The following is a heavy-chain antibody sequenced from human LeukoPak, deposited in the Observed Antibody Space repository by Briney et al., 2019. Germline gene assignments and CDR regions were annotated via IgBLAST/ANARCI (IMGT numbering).Heavy chain of an antibody. CDR2: ISGSGGGT. CDR1: GFTFSSYA. CDR3: AKRGVVVRVFLVGFHKETYYFES. Sequence: PGGSLRLSCAASGFTFSSYAMHWVRQAPGKGLGWVAGISGSGGGTTYADSVKGRFTISRDNAKNTLFLQMNSLRVEDTAVYFCAKRGVVVRVFLVGFHKETYYFESWGQGAQVTVSS. V-gene: IGHV3-23*01. D-gene: IGHD3-10*01. J-gene: IGHJ4*02.